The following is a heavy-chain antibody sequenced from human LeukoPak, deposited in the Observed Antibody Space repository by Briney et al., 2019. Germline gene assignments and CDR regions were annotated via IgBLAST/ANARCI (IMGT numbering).Heavy chain of an antibody. CDR1: GFTFSTYS. Sequence: GGSLRLSCAASGFTFSTYSMNWVRQAPGKGLEWVSYISSSGSTIYYADSVKGRFTISRDSANNSLYLQMHSLRAEDTALYYCARPASTSPLGYWGQGTLVTVSS. V-gene: IGHV3-48*04. CDR3: ARPASTSPLGY. CDR2: ISSSGSTI. J-gene: IGHJ4*02.